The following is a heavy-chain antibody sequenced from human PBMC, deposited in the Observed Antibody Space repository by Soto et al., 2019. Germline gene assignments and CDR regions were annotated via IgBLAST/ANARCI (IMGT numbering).Heavy chain of an antibody. Sequence: GGSLRLSCAASGFTFSTYSMNWVRQAPGKGLEWVSSISDSSSYIYYADSVKGRFTISRDNAKNSLYLQMNSLRAEDTAVYYCARDGCSGSNCLNWFDPWGQGTLVTVSS. CDR3: ARDGCSGSNCLNWFDP. J-gene: IGHJ5*02. CDR2: ISDSSSYI. V-gene: IGHV3-21*01. CDR1: GFTFSTYS. D-gene: IGHD2-15*01.